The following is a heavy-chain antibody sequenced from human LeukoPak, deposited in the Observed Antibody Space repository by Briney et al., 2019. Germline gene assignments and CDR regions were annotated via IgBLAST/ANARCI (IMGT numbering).Heavy chain of an antibody. CDR3: ARDVSRKGGRHRGYFDP. V-gene: IGHV4-34*01. CDR1: GGSFSGYY. D-gene: IGHD5-18*01. Sequence: PSETLSLTCAVYGGSFSGYYWSWLRQPPGKGLEWFGEINHSGSTNYNPSLKSRVTISVDTSKSQFSLKMSSVPAADTAVYYCARDVSRKGGRHRGYFDPWGQRTLVIDSS. J-gene: IGHJ5*02. CDR2: INHSGST.